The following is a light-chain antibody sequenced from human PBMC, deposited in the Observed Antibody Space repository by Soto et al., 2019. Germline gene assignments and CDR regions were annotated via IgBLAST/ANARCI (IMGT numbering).Light chain of an antibody. V-gene: IGKV3-11*01. CDR3: QQRSTWPPFT. Sequence: EIVLTQSPATLSLSPGERATLSCRASHSVSTSLAWYQQKPGQAPRLLIYDASNRATGIPARFSGSGSGTDFTLTIGSLETEDFAVYYCQQRSTWPPFTFGPGTTVDIK. CDR2: DAS. CDR1: HSVSTS. J-gene: IGKJ3*01.